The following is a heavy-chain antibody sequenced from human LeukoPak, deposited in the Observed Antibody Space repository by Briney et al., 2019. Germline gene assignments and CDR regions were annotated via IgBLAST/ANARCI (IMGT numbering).Heavy chain of an antibody. CDR2: TIPILGIA. D-gene: IGHD3-3*01. J-gene: IGHJ5*02. CDR1: GGTFSSYA. V-gene: IGHV1-69*04. Sequence: SVKVSCKASGGTFSSYAISWVRQAPGQGLEWMGGTIPILGIANYAQKFQGRVTITADKSTSTAYMELSSLRSEDTAVYYCARELAGLRYDFWSGYYSGPKNWFDPWGQGTLVTVSS. CDR3: ARELAGLRYDFWSGYYSGPKNWFDP.